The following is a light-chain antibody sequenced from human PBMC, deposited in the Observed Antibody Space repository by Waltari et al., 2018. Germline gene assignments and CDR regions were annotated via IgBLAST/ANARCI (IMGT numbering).Light chain of an antibody. Sequence: QLVLTQSPSASASLGASVKLTCTLSSGHINNVLRWLQQRPEKGPRYLMKVNSDCSHNKGDDIPDRFSGSGSGAERYLSISSLQSEDEADYNCQTGGHGTWVFGGGTKLTVL. J-gene: IGLJ3*02. CDR1: SGHINNV. CDR3: QTGGHGTWV. CDR2: VNSDCSH. V-gene: IGLV4-69*01.